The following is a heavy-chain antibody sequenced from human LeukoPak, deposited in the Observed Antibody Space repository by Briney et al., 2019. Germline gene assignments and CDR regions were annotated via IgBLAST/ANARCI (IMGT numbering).Heavy chain of an antibody. CDR2: IGPTGFDR. CDR1: GLTFSTSG. V-gene: IGHV3-21*06. Sequence: GGSLKLSCTPSGLTFSTSGFNWVRQAPGKGLEWVASIGPTGFDRYHADSIKGRFTISRDNANNFLYLQMDSLRAEDTAVYYCATETNGRHYDYWGQGTLLTVSS. J-gene: IGHJ4*02. D-gene: IGHD1-14*01. CDR3: ATETNGRHYDY.